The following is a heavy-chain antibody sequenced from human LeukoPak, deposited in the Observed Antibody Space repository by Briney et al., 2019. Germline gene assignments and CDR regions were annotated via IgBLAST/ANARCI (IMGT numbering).Heavy chain of an antibody. CDR3: ARGFPFPPDPPFGY. V-gene: IGHV4-30-2*01. CDR1: GGSISSGGYY. CDR2: IYHSGST. Sequence: RPSETLSLTCTVSGGSISSGGYYWSWIRQPPGKGLEWIGYIYHSGSTYYNPSLKSRVTISVDRSKNQFSLKLSSVTAADTAVYYCARGFPFPPDPPFGYWGQGTLVTVSS. D-gene: IGHD2-21*01. J-gene: IGHJ4*02.